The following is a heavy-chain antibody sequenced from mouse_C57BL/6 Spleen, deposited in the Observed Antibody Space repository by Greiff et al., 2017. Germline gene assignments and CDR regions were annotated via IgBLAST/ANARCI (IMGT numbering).Heavy chain of an antibody. D-gene: IGHD2-14*01. CDR2: IYPGDGDT. J-gene: IGHJ4*01. V-gene: IGHV1-80*01. CDR1: GYAFSSYW. Sequence: QVQLQQSGAELVKPGASVTISCKASGYAFSSYWMNWVKQRPGKGLEWIGQIYPGDGDTNYNGKFKGKATLTADKSSSTDSMQHSSLTSEDSAVYFCERRGEDNRAMDYWGQGTSVTVSA. CDR3: ERRGEDNRAMDY.